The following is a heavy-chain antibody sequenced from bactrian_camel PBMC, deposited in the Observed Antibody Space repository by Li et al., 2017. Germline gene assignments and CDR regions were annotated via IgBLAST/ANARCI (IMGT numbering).Heavy chain of an antibody. CDR2: IYTGGSST. D-gene: IGHD3*01. V-gene: IGHV3S1*01. J-gene: IGHJ6*01. CDR1: GYATSRYC. Sequence: VQLVESGGGSVQAGGSLRLSCAQSGYATSRYCMGWFRQAPGKEREAVAGIYTGGSSTWYADAVKGRFTISQVNAKNTILRINNLRPEDTDMYHCAADLWGHPWTGVAAPAPEGIAPGARGPRSPSP. CDR3: AADLWGHPWTGVAAPAPEGIAP.